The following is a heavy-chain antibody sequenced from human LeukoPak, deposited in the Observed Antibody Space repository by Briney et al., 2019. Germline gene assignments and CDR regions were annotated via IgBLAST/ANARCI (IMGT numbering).Heavy chain of an antibody. D-gene: IGHD3-22*01. V-gene: IGHV3-11*01. CDR3: ARDRSGYYYDSSGYPVLFDY. Sequence: PGGSLRLSCAASGFTFSDYYMSWIRQAPGKGLEWVSYISSSGSTIYYADSVKGRFTISRDNAKNSLYLQMNSLGAEDTAVYYCARDRSGYYYDSSGYPVLFDYWGQGTLVTVSS. CDR1: GFTFSDYY. J-gene: IGHJ4*02. CDR2: ISSSGSTI.